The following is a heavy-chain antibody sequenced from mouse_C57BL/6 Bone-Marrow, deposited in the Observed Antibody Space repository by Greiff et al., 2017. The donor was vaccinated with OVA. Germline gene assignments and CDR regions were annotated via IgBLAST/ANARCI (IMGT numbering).Heavy chain of an antibody. CDR3: AREDEYDWYFDV. Sequence: VKLMESGPELVKPGASVKISCKASGYAFSSSWMNWVKQRPGKGLEWIGRIYPGDGDTNYNGKFKGKDTLTADKSSSTAYMQLSSLTSEDSAVYFCAREDEYDWYFDVWGTGTTVTVSS. J-gene: IGHJ1*03. D-gene: IGHD5-2*01. V-gene: IGHV1-82*01. CDR1: GYAFSSSW. CDR2: IYPGDGDT.